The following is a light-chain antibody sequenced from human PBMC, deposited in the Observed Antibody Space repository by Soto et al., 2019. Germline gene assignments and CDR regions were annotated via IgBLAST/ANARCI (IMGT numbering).Light chain of an antibody. Sequence: QSVLTQPRSVSGSPGQSVTISCTGTSSDVGTYNYVSWYQQHPGKAPKLVIYDVTKRPSGVPDRFSGSKSGNRASLTISGLQTEDDADYYCCSYAGSSTSMFGGGTKVTVL. J-gene: IGLJ3*02. CDR1: SSDVGTYNY. CDR3: CSYAGSSTSM. CDR2: DVT. V-gene: IGLV2-11*01.